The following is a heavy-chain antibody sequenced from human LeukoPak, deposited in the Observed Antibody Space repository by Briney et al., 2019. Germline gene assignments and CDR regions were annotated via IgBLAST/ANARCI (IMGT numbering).Heavy chain of an antibody. D-gene: IGHD4-17*01. CDR3: ARDQLPYGDYSPNADY. CDR2: ISAYNGNT. V-gene: IGHV1-18*01. Sequence: ASVKVSCKASGYTXTSYGISWVRQAPGQGLESMGWISAYNGNTNYAQKLQGRVTMTTDTSTSTAYMELRSLRSDDTAVYYCARDQLPYGDYSPNADYWGQGTLVTVSS. J-gene: IGHJ4*02. CDR1: GYTXTSYG.